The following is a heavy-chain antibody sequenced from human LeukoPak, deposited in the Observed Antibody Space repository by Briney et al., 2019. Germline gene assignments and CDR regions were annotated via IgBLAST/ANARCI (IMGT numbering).Heavy chain of an antibody. J-gene: IGHJ3*02. D-gene: IGHD3-22*01. CDR3: ARPVSRGDYDSSGGAFDI. V-gene: IGHV5-51*01. CDR1: GYSFTSYW. Sequence: GESLKISCKGSGYSFTSYWIGWVRQMPGKGLEWMGIIYPGDSDTRYSPSFQGQVTISADKSISPAYLQWSSLKASDTAMYYCARPVSRGDYDSSGGAFDIWGQGTMVTVSS. CDR2: IYPGDSDT.